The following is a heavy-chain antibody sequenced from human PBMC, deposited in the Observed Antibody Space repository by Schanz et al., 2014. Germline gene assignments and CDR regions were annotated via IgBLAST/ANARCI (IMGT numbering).Heavy chain of an antibody. J-gene: IGHJ6*02. D-gene: IGHD1-26*01. CDR3: VKDLQRELLRDDHYYGMDV. CDR1: GFTFSSYG. V-gene: IGHV3-33*06. CDR2: VCYDGSKK. Sequence: LVESGGGVVQPGRSLRLSCAASGFTFSSYGMHWVRQVPGKGLEWVAVVCYDGSKKYYADSVKGRFTTSRDNSKNTMYLQMNSLRAEDTAVYYWVKDLQRELLRDDHYYGMDVWGQGTTVTVSS.